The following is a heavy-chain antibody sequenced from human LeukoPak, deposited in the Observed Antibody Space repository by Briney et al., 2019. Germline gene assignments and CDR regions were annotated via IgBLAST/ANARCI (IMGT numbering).Heavy chain of an antibody. V-gene: IGHV3-74*01. CDR2: ISPTGSTT. D-gene: IGHD6-6*01. Sequence: GGSLRLSCTASGFSFSGHWMHWARQLPGKGLVWVSRISPTGSTTSYADSVKGRFTVSRDNAKNTLYLQVNNLRAEDTAVYYCARGPNSNWSGLDFWGRGTLLTVSS. CDR1: GFSFSGHW. J-gene: IGHJ4*02. CDR3: ARGPNSNWSGLDF.